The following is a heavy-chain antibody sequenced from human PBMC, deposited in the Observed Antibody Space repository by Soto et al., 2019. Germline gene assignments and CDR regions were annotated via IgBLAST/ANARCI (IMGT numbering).Heavy chain of an antibody. V-gene: IGHV1-69*02. CDR1: GGTFSSYT. CDR3: AREIAVAGKTSDAFDI. D-gene: IGHD6-19*01. J-gene: IGHJ3*02. Sequence: SVKVSCKASGGTFSSYTFSWVRQAPGQGLEWMGRIVPILGIGNYAQKFQGSVTITADKSTSTAYMELSSLRSEDTAVYYCAREIAVAGKTSDAFDIWGQGTMVTVSS. CDR2: IVPILGIG.